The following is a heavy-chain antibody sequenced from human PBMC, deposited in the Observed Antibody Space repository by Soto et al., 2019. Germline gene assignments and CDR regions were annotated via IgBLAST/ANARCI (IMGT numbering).Heavy chain of an antibody. J-gene: IGHJ5*02. CDR1: GGSISTSRSY. D-gene: IGHD2-21*01. Sequence: QLQLLESGPGLVKASETLSLTCNVSGGSISTSRSYWAWIREPPGKGLACLANIFYSGSTYYNPSLASRVTVSVDTSKNEFALKLRSVTAADTAVYYCARQPTTGDTDLWFDPWGQGTLVTVSS. CDR3: ARQPTTGDTDLWFDP. V-gene: IGHV4-39*01. CDR2: IFYSGST.